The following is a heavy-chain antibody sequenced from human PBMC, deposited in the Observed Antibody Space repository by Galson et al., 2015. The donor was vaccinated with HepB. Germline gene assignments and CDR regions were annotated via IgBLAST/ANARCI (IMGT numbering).Heavy chain of an antibody. Sequence: SVKVSCKASGYTFTGYYMHWVRQAPGQGLEWMGWINPNSGGTNYAQKFQGRVTITADESTSTAYMELSSLRSEDTAVYYCARTNLDSSSYRVDDYWGQGTLVTVSS. CDR3: ARTNLDSSSYRVDDY. J-gene: IGHJ4*02. D-gene: IGHD6-6*01. CDR1: GYTFTGYY. V-gene: IGHV1-2*02. CDR2: INPNSGGT.